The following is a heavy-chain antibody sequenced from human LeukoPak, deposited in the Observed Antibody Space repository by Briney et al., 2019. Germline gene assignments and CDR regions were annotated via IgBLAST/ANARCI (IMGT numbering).Heavy chain of an antibody. CDR3: ARDPLQNHFDY. J-gene: IGHJ4*02. Sequence: GESLRLSCAASGFTFSSYWMHWVRQAPGKGLVWVSRINSDGSSTNYADSVKGRFTISRDNAKNTLYLQMNSLRAEDTAVYYCARDPLQNHFDYWGQGTLVTVSS. V-gene: IGHV3-74*01. D-gene: IGHD4-11*01. CDR2: INSDGSST. CDR1: GFTFSSYW.